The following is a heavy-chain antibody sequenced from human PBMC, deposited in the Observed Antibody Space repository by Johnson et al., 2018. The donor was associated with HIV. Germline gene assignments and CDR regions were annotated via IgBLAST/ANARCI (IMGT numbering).Heavy chain of an antibody. Sequence: VQLVESGGGLVQPGGSLRLSCAASGFTFSSYDMHWVRQATGKGLEWVSAIGTAGDTYYPGSVKGRFTISRENAKNSLYLQMNSLRAEDTAVYYCARDDIFLDAFDIWGQGTMVTVSS. CDR1: GFTFSSYD. D-gene: IGHD3-9*01. CDR2: IGTAGDT. CDR3: ARDDIFLDAFDI. J-gene: IGHJ3*02. V-gene: IGHV3-13*01.